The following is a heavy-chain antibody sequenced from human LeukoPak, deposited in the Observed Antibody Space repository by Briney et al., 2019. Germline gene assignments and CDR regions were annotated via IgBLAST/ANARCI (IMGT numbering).Heavy chain of an antibody. D-gene: IGHD3-22*01. CDR2: ISGSGGST. J-gene: IGHJ4*02. V-gene: IGHV3-23*01. CDR3: AKEAKPPGNYYDSSGYYYDY. Sequence: PGGSLRLSCAASGFTFSSYPMSWVRQAPGKGLEWVSAISGSGGSTYYADSVKGRFTICRDNSKNTLYLQMNSLRAEDTAVYYCAKEAKPPGNYYDSSGYYYDYWGQGTLVTVSS. CDR1: GFTFSSYP.